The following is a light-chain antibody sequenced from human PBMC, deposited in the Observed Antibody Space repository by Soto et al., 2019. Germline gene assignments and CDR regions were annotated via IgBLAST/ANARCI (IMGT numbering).Light chain of an antibody. CDR1: MGSIANNY. V-gene: IGLV6-57*02. CDR3: QSYDSDFVV. CDR2: ENN. J-gene: IGLJ2*01. Sequence: NFMLTQPHSVSESPGKTLTISGTAGMGSIANNYVQWYQQRPGSAPTTVIYENNQRLSGVPDRFSGSTDGSSNSASLTISGLQTEDEADYYCQSYDSDFVVFGGGTKLTVL.